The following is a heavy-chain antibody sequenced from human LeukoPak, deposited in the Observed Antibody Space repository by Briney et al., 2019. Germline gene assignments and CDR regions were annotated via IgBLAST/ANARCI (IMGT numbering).Heavy chain of an antibody. J-gene: IGHJ4*02. CDR1: GGSISSGAYY. V-gene: IGHV4-30-4*01. Sequence: SETLSLTCTVSGGSISSGAYYWSWIRQPPGKGLEWIGYIYYSGSTYYNPSLKSRVTISVDTSKNQFSLKLSSVTAADTAVYYCARAISYDILTGYSPRYYFDYWGQGTLVTVSS. CDR3: ARAISYDILTGYSPRYYFDY. D-gene: IGHD3-9*01. CDR2: IYYSGST.